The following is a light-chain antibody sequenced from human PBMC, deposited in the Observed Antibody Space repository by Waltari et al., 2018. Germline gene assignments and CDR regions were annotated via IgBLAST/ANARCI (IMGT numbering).Light chain of an antibody. V-gene: IGLV1-44*01. CDR2: STN. J-gene: IGLJ3*02. CDR3: AAWDDSLNGLWV. Sequence: QSVLTQPPSAYGTPGQRVTISCSGGSANIGSNTVNWYQQLPGTAPKLLIYSTNQRPSGVPGRCSGSKSGTPASLAISGLQSEDEADYYCAAWDDSLNGLWVFGGGTKLTVL. CDR1: SANIGSNT.